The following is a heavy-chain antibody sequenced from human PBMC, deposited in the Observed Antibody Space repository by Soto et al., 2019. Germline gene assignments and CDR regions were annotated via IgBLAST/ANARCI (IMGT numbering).Heavy chain of an antibody. Sequence: LRLSCAVSGFTFSSYEMNWVRQAPGKGLEWVSYIGTSGKTIYYADSVRGRFTISRDNAKNSLYPQMNSLRAEDTAVYFCARDPAIYSGKFDYGLDVWGRGTTVTVSS. CDR3: ARDPAIYSGKFDYGLDV. CDR1: GFTFSSYE. J-gene: IGHJ6*02. CDR2: IGTSGKTI. V-gene: IGHV3-48*03. D-gene: IGHD4-4*01.